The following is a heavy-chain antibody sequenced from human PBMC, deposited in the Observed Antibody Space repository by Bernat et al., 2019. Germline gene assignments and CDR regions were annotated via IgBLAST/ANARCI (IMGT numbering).Heavy chain of an antibody. Sequence: EVQLVESGGGLIQPGGSLRLSCAASGFSVSSNYMSWVRQAPGKGLEGVSVIYSDGSTHYADAVKGRFTISRDKFKDTLYLQMKSLRAEDTAVYYCARVTHDGGNSGPFDYWGQGTLVAVSS. J-gene: IGHJ4*02. CDR3: ARVTHDGGNSGPFDY. V-gene: IGHV3-53*01. D-gene: IGHD4-23*01. CDR1: GFSVSSNY. CDR2: IYSDGST.